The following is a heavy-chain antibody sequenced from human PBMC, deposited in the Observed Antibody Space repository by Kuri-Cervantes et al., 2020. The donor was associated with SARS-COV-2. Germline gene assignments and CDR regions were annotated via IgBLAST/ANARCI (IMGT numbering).Heavy chain of an antibody. CDR3: ARSQVVRHLDWSSELSYRYYMDV. J-gene: IGHJ6*04. D-gene: IGHD3-9*01. V-gene: IGHV4-59*10. CDR2: IYTSGST. Sequence: SETLSLTCAVYGGSFSGYYWSWIRQPAGKGLEWIGRIYTSGSTNYNPSLKSRVTMSVDTSKNQFSLKLSSVTAADTAVYFCARSQVVRHLDWSSELSYRYYMDVWGKGTTVTVSS. CDR1: GGSFSGYY.